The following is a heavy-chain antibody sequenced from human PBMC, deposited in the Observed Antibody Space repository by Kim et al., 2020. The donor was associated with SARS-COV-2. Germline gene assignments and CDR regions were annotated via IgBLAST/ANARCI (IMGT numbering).Heavy chain of an antibody. CDR3: ARDHRVDYYYDSSLPGFGGYDP. CDR2: IIPIFGTA. V-gene: IGHV1-69*13. CDR1: GGTFSSYA. D-gene: IGHD3-22*01. Sequence: SVKVSCKASGGTFSSYAISWVRQAPGQGLEWMGGIIPIFGTANYAQKFQGRVTITADESTSTAYMELSSLRSEDTAVYYCARDHRVDYYYDSSLPGFGGYDPWGQGTLVTVSS. J-gene: IGHJ5*02.